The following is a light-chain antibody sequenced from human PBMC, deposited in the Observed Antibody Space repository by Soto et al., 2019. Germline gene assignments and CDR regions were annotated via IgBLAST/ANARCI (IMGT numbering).Light chain of an antibody. CDR1: QTVSSSY. CDR2: GAS. V-gene: IGKV3-20*01. Sequence: IVLTQSPGTLSLSPGERATLSCRASQTVSSSYLAWYQQKPGQAPRLLIYGASTRATGIPDRFSGSGSGTDFTLTISRLEPKDFAVYYCQQYGSSPGTFGQGTKVEIK. J-gene: IGKJ1*01. CDR3: QQYGSSPGT.